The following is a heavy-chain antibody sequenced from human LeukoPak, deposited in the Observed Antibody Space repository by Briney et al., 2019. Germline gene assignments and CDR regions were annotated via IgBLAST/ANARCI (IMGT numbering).Heavy chain of an antibody. D-gene: IGHD3-3*01. V-gene: IGHV3-30*02. CDR3: AKDHYDFWSGYPYYYGMDV. CDR1: GFTFSSYG. J-gene: IGHJ6*02. Sequence: GGSLRLSCAASGFTFSSYGIHWVRQAPGKGLEWVAVIWYDGSNKYYADSVKGRFTISRDNSKNTLYLQMNSLRAEDAAVYYCAKDHYDFWSGYPYYYGMDVWGQGTTVTVSS. CDR2: IWYDGSNK.